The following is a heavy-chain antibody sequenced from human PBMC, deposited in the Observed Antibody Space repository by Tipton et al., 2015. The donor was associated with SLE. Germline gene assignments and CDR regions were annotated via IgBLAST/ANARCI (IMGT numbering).Heavy chain of an antibody. CDR1: GYTFTSYA. J-gene: IGHJ4*02. D-gene: IGHD3-10*01. CDR3: ARDAAYYYGSGSYYKD. V-gene: IGHV1-69*13. CDR2: IIPIFGTA. Sequence: QLVQSGAEVKKPGASVKVSCKASGYTFTSYAISWVRQAPGQGLEWMGRIIPIFGTANYAQKFQGRVTITADESTSTAYMELSSLRSEDTAVYYCARDAAYYYGSGSYYKDWGQGTLVTVSS.